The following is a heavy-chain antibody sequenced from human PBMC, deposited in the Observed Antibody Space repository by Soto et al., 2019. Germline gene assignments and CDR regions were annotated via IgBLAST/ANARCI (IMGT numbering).Heavy chain of an antibody. D-gene: IGHD7-27*01. Sequence: QVQLVQSGAEVKKPGTSVKVSCKASGGTFSSYAISWVRQAPGQGLEWMGGIIPIFGTANYAQKFQGRVTLTADESTSTAYMELSSLRSEDTAVYYCARPSHQTGAYYYYGMDVWGQGTTVTVSS. V-gene: IGHV1-69*01. CDR2: IIPIFGTA. CDR1: GGTFSSYA. J-gene: IGHJ6*02. CDR3: ARPSHQTGAYYYYGMDV.